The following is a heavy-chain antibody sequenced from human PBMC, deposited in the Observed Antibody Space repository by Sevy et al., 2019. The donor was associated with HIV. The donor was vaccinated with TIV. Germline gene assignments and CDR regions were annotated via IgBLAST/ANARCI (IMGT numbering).Heavy chain of an antibody. CDR1: GGTVSSYA. V-gene: IGHV1-69*05. D-gene: IGHD3-22*01. CDR2: IIPIFGTA. J-gene: IGHJ3*02. Sequence: ASVKVSCKASGGTVSSYAISWVRQAPGQGLEWMGGIIPIFGTANYAQKFQGRVTITTDESTSTAYMELGSLRSKDTDVYYCARPTTPPQDYSDSSGYSDAFDIWGQGTMVTVSS. CDR3: ARPTTPPQDYSDSSGYSDAFDI.